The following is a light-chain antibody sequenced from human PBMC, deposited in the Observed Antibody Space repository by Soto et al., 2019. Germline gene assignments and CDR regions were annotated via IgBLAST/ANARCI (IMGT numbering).Light chain of an antibody. Sequence: EIVLTQSPGTLSLSPGERATLSCRASQSVSSSYLAWYQQKPGQDPXLLIYGASSRPTGIPDRFSGSGSGTEFTLTISRLEPEDFAVYYCQQYGSSSTFGQGTRLEI. CDR1: QSVSSSY. CDR2: GAS. J-gene: IGKJ5*01. V-gene: IGKV3-20*01. CDR3: QQYGSSST.